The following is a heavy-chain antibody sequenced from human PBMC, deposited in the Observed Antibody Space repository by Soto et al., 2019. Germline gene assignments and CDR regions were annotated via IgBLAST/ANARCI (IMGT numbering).Heavy chain of an antibody. Sequence: SETLSLTCAVYDGSLSGYYWSWIRQPPGKGLEWIGEINHSGSTNYNPSLKSRVTISVDTSKNQFSLKLSSVTAADTAVYYCARVSGIYYYGMDVWGQGTTVT. CDR1: DGSLSGYY. D-gene: IGHD3-10*01. CDR3: ARVSGIYYYGMDV. CDR2: INHSGST. J-gene: IGHJ6*02. V-gene: IGHV4-34*01.